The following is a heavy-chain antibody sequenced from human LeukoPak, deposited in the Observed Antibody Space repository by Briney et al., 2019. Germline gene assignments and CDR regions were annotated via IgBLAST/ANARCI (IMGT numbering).Heavy chain of an antibody. V-gene: IGHV3-30*03. J-gene: IGHJ4*02. CDR2: ISSDGRNK. D-gene: IGHD4-17*01. CDR1: GFSLSDHY. Sequence: QPGGSLRLSCAASGFSLSDHYMDWVRQAPGKGLEWVAVISSDGRNKYYEDSVKGRFTISRDNSKNTLYLQMNSLRPDDTAVYYCARVVTPTARPTEQPFDYWGQGTLVTVSS. CDR3: ARVVTPTARPTEQPFDY.